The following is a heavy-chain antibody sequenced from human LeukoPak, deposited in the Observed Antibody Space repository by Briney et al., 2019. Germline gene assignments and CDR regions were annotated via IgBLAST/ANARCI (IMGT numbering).Heavy chain of an antibody. D-gene: IGHD6-13*01. V-gene: IGHV3-64*01. Sequence: GGSLRLSCAASGFTFSSYAMHWVRQAPGKGLEYVSAISSNGGSTYYANSVKGRFTISRDNSKNTLYLQMGSLRAEDMAVYYCSRAGQQRLVRDNWFDPWGQGTLVTVSS. CDR3: SRAGQQRLVRDNWFDP. CDR1: GFTFSSYA. CDR2: ISSNGGST. J-gene: IGHJ5*02.